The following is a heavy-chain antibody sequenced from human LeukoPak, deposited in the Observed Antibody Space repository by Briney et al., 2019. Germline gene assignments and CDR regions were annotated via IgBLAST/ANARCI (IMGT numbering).Heavy chain of an antibody. D-gene: IGHD1-26*01. V-gene: IGHV3-7*01. J-gene: IGHJ4*02. CDR3: ARHRGTYFDY. Sequence: GGSLRLSCAASGFTFSTHWMTWLRQAPGRGLEWVANIKEDGTEKYYLDSVEGRFIISRDNAKNSLFLQTHGLRVEDTAVYYCARHRGTYFDYWGQGILVTVS. CDR2: IKEDGTEK. CDR1: GFTFSTHW.